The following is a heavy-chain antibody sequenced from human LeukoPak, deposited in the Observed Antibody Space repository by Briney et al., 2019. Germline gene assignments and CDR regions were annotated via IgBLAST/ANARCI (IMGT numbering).Heavy chain of an antibody. J-gene: IGHJ4*02. CDR2: SRNKGNSYTT. CDR1: GFTFSDHY. CDR3: ATAGAYSGSYLTGFN. D-gene: IGHD1-26*01. Sequence: GRSRTPASAVYGFTFSDHYIDWVRHPQGTVMEWAGCSRNKGNSYTTEYAAPVKGRFTISRDDSKNSLSLQMDSLKTDDTAVYYCATAGAYSGSYLTGFNWGRGTLVTVSS. V-gene: IGHV3-72*01.